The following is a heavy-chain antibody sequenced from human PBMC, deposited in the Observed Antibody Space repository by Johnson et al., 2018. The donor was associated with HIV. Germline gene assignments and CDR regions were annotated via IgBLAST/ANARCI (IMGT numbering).Heavy chain of an antibody. CDR2: ISYDGSDK. CDR1: GFTFSTYA. J-gene: IGHJ3*02. D-gene: IGHD3-22*01. CDR3: ARENSSGYHDAFDI. V-gene: IGHV3-30*03. Sequence: QEQLVESGGGVVQPGRSLRLSCAASGFTFSTYAMHWVRQAPGKGLEWVALISYDGSDKYYGDSVKGRFTISRDNSKNTLYLQMNSLRAEDTAVYYCARENSSGYHDAFDIWGQGTMVTVSS.